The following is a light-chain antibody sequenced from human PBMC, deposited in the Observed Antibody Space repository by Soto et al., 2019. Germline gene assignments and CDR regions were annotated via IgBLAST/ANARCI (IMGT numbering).Light chain of an antibody. CDR3: SSYAGSSTHVV. Sequence: QSALTQPASVSGSPGQSITISCTGISSDVGSYNLVSWYQQHPGKAPKVMIYEGSKRPSGVSNRFSGSRPGNTASLTISGLQVEDEAHYYCSSYAGSSTHVVFGGGIKLTVL. V-gene: IGLV2-23*01. CDR2: EGS. CDR1: SSDVGSYNL. J-gene: IGLJ2*01.